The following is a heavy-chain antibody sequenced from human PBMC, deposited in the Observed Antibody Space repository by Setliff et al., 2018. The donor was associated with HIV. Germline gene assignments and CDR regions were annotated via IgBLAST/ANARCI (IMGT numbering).Heavy chain of an antibody. CDR3: TRLWHENWGGVDY. D-gene: IGHD3-16*01. Sequence: GESLKISCKGSGYSFTNYWIGWVRQMPGKGLEFMGLLYPADSNIRYSPSFQGQVTISVDKSTNTAFLQWTSLRASDTAMYYCTRLWHENWGGVDYWGQGTLVTVSS. V-gene: IGHV5-51*01. CDR1: GYSFTNYW. J-gene: IGHJ4*02. CDR2: LYPADSNI.